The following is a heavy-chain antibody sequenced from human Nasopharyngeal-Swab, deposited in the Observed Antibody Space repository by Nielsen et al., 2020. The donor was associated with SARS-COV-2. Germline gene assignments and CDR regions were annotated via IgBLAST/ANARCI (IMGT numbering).Heavy chain of an antibody. CDR2: ILGDGIAT. CDR1: GFSFSTYT. Sequence: GESLKISCAASGFSFSTYTMNWVRQAPGKGLEFVSSILGDGIATQYASSVKGRFTISRDNSKNTLYLQMGSLRDEDMAVYYCTRDRDGGWSFDYWGQGTLVTVSS. J-gene: IGHJ4*02. CDR3: TRDRDGGWSFDY. V-gene: IGHV3-64*01. D-gene: IGHD6-19*01.